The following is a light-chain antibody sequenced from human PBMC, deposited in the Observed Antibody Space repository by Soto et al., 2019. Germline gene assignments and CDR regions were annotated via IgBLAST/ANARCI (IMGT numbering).Light chain of an antibody. CDR2: DAS. CDR1: QRISTW. V-gene: IGKV1-5*01. CDR3: QQFHSFSWT. J-gene: IGKJ1*01. Sequence: DIQMTQSPSTLSASVGDRVTISCRASQRISTWLAWYQQKPGKAPRLLIYDASHLESGVPSRFSGSGSGTDFTLTLISLQPDDFATYFCQQFHSFSWTFGLGTTVEIK.